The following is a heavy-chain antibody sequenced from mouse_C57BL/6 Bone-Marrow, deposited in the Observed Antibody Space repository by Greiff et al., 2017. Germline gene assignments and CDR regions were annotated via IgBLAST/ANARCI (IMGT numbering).Heavy chain of an antibody. CDR1: GYSITSGYY. J-gene: IGHJ2*01. CDR3: ARNNTTVVATDY. D-gene: IGHD1-1*01. V-gene: IGHV3-6*01. CDR2: ISYDGSN. Sequence: EVHLVESGPGLVKPSQSLSLTCSVTGYSITSGYYWNWIRQFPGNKLEWMGYISYDGSNNYNPSLKNRISITRDTSKNQFFLKLNSVTTEDTATYYCARNNTTVVATDYWGQGTTLTVSS.